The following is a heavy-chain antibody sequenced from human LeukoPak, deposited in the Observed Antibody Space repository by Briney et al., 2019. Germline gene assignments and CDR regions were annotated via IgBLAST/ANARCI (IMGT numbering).Heavy chain of an antibody. Sequence: KTSETLSLTCTVSGGSITGYCWSWIRQPPGRGLEWIGYVHFSGTTSFNPSLKSRVTISVDTSKNQFSLRLSSVTAADTAVYYCAKQLGYCSDGSCYFPYWGQGTLVTVSS. D-gene: IGHD2-15*01. J-gene: IGHJ4*02. V-gene: IGHV4-59*03. CDR2: VHFSGTT. CDR3: AKQLGYCSDGSCYFPY. CDR1: GGSITGYC.